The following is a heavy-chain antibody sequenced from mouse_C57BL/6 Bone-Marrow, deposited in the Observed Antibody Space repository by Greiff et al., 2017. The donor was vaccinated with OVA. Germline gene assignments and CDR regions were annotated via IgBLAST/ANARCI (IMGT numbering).Heavy chain of an antibody. V-gene: IGHV1-76*01. D-gene: IGHD1-1*01. CDR2: IYPGSGNT. CDR3: ARSVITTVVAPFFDD. J-gene: IGHJ2*01. CDR1: GYTFTDYY. Sequence: QVQLQQSGAELVRPGASVKLSCKASGYTFTDYYINWVKQRPGQGLEWIARIYPGSGNTYYNEKFKGKATLTAEKSSSTAYMQLSSLTSEDSAVYVCARSVITTVVAPFFDDWGQGTTLTVSS.